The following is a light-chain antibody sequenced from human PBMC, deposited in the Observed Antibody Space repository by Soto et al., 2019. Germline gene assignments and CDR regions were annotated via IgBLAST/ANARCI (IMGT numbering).Light chain of an antibody. J-gene: IGKJ4*01. CDR3: QQRSEWPLT. CDR2: DAF. CDR1: QSVGHY. V-gene: IGKV3-11*01. Sequence: DTVLTQSPATLSLSPGERATLSCRASQSVGHYLAWYQQKPGQAPRLLIYDAFNRATGIPVRFSGSGSGTDFTLTINSLEPEDFALYYCQQRSEWPLTFGGGTKVDIK.